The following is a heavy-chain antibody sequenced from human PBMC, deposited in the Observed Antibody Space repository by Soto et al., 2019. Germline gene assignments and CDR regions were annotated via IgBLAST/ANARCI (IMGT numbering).Heavy chain of an antibody. CDR3: ARDPQYTDTSGYYVSSGNFDY. J-gene: IGHJ4*02. CDR1: GYTLTELS. V-gene: IGHV1-24*01. CDR2: FDPEDGET. Sequence: ASVKVSCKVSGYTLTELSMHWVRQAPGKGLERMGGFDPEDGETIYAQKFQGRVTMTEDTSTDTAYMELSSLRSEDTAVYYCARDPQYTDTSGYYVSSGNFDYWGQGILVTVSS. D-gene: IGHD3-22*01.